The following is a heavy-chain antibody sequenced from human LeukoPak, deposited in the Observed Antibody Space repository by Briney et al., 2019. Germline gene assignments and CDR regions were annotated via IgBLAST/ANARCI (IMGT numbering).Heavy chain of an antibody. V-gene: IGHV4-39*01. CDR3: ARGWGYFDY. Sequence: SETLSLTCTVSDGSISSSSYYWGWIRQPPGKGLEWIGSIYYSGSTYYSPSLKSRVAISVDTSKNQFSLKLSSVTAADTAVYYCARGWGYFDYWGQGTLVTVSS. CDR2: IYYSGST. D-gene: IGHD3-16*01. CDR1: DGSISSSSYY. J-gene: IGHJ4*02.